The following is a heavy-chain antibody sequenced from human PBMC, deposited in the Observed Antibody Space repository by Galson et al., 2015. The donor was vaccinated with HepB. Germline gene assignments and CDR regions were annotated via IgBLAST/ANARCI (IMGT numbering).Heavy chain of an antibody. V-gene: IGHV5-51*01. CDR2: IYPGDSDI. Sequence: QSGAEVKQPGESLKISCKGSGSSFTNYWIAWVRQMPGKVLEWMGIIYPGDSDIRDKPPFQGQVTISVEKSISTAYLEWSTLKASDTAMYCCARQGCSSTSCYSDYYYYMDVWGKGTTVTVSS. CDR1: GSSFTNYW. D-gene: IGHD2-2*02. CDR3: ARQGCSSTSCYSDYYYYMDV. J-gene: IGHJ6*03.